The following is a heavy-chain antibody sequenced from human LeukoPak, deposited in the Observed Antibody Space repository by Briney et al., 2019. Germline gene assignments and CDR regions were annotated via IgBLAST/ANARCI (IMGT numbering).Heavy chain of an antibody. CDR3: AREEVYCSSTSCYFP. CDR1: GGTFSSYA. J-gene: IGHJ5*02. D-gene: IGHD2-2*01. CDR2: IIPIFGTA. Sequence: SVKVSCKASGGTFSSYAISWVRQAPGQGLEWVGGIIPIFGTANYAQKFQGRVTITADESTSTAYMELSSLRSEDTVVYYCAREEVYCSSTSCYFPWGQGTLVTVSS. V-gene: IGHV1-69*13.